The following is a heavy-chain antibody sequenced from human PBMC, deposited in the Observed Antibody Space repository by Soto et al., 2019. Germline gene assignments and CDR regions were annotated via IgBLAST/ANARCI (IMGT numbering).Heavy chain of an antibody. CDR3: AKHLHIVVRFSPLFSFYGLDV. V-gene: IGHV1-69*13. CDR1: GGTFSSYA. J-gene: IGHJ6*02. Sequence: SVKVSFKASGGTFSSYAISWVRHAPVQVLEWMGGIIPIFGTANYAQKFQGRVTMTADESKNTLFLQMNSPRAEDTAVYYCAKHLHIVVRFSPLFSFYGLDVWGQGTTVTVSS. D-gene: IGHD2-21*01. CDR2: IIPIFGTA.